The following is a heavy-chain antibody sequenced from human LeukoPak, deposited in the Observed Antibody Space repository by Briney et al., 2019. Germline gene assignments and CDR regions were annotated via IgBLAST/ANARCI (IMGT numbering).Heavy chain of an antibody. D-gene: IGHD5-18*01. V-gene: IGHV1-69*13. Sequence: GASVKVSCKASGGTFSSYAISWVWQAPGQGLEWMGGIIPIFGTANYAQKFQGRVTITADESTSTAYMELSSLRSEDTAVYYCARAGRVGYGYRPDYFDYWGQGTLVTVSS. CDR1: GGTFSSYA. CDR3: ARAGRVGYGYRPDYFDY. J-gene: IGHJ4*02. CDR2: IIPIFGTA.